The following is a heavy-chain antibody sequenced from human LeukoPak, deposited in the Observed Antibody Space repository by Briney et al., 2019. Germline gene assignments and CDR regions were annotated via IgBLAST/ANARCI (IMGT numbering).Heavy chain of an antibody. Sequence: SETLSLTCAVYGGSFSSYYWSWIRQSPGRGLEWIGEINHSGSTYYNPSLKSRVTISEDTSKNQFSLKLSSVTAADAAVYYCARGVRIADYWGQGNLVTVSS. J-gene: IGHJ4*02. CDR1: GGSFSSYY. D-gene: IGHD6-13*01. V-gene: IGHV4-34*01. CDR3: ARGVRIADY. CDR2: INHSGST.